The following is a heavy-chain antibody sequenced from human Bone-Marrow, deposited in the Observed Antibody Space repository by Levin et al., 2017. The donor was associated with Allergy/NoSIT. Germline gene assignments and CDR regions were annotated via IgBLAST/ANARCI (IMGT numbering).Heavy chain of an antibody. CDR2: IYYSEGA. J-gene: IGHJ4*02. V-gene: IGHV4-39*01. CDR1: RDSISSSTYY. Sequence: PSETLSLTCFVSRDSISSSTYYWAWIRQPPGKGLEWIGSIYYSEGASYNASLKSRVTISVDTSKNQFSLKLASVTAADTAVYYCARHMRSGGVYSSGPDWGQGALVTVSS. CDR3: ARHMRSGGVYSSGPD. D-gene: IGHD3-22*01.